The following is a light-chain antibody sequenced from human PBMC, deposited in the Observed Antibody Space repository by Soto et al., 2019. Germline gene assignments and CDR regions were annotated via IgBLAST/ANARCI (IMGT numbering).Light chain of an antibody. Sequence: EIVRTQSPATLSVSPGERVTLSCRASQSVSRNLAWYQQKPGQAPRLLIYGASTRATGIPARFSGSGSGTEFTLTISSLQSEDFAVYCCQQYNDWPQYTFGQGTKLEIK. CDR1: QSVSRN. CDR3: QQYNDWPQYT. J-gene: IGKJ2*01. CDR2: GAS. V-gene: IGKV3-15*01.